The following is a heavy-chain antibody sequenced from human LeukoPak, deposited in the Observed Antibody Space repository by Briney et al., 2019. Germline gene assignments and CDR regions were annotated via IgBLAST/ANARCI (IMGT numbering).Heavy chain of an antibody. CDR2: INWNGGST. CDR3: ARDPHYYDSSGYYGY. Sequence: TGGSLRLSCAASGFTFDDYGMSWVRQAPGKGLEWVSGINWNGGSTGYADSVKGRFTISRDNAKNSLYLQMNSLRAEDTAVYYCARDPHYYDSSGYYGYWGQGTLSPSPQ. J-gene: IGHJ4*02. CDR1: GFTFDDYG. D-gene: IGHD3-22*01. V-gene: IGHV3-20*04.